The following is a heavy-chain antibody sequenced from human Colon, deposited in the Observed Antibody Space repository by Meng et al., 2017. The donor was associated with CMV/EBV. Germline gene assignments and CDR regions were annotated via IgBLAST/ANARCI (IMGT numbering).Heavy chain of an antibody. CDR2: ITQSAIT. J-gene: IGHJ4*02. CDR3: AGGSSQAWELLHY. D-gene: IGHD1-26*01. CDR1: GRSFSHYY. Sequence: QERVPPWRAGPLTPSQTLSLTCACYGRSFSHYYWSWNRPSPGKGLEWIGEITQSAITNHNLSLKSRVIISIDTSNNQFSLKLIAVTVADMAVYYCAGGSSQAWELLHYWGQGSLVTVSS. V-gene: IGHV4-34*01.